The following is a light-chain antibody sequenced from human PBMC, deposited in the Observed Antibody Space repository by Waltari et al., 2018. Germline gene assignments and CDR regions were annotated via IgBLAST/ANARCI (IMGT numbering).Light chain of an antibody. CDR2: GAS. V-gene: IGKV3-15*01. Sequence: EIVMTQSPATLSVSPGEGATLSCRASQSVSSNLAWYQQKPGQAPRLLIYGASTRATGIPARFSGRGSGTEFTLSISSLQAEDVAVYYCQQYYGVPLTFGGGTKVEIK. J-gene: IGKJ4*01. CDR1: QSVSSN. CDR3: QQYYGVPLT.